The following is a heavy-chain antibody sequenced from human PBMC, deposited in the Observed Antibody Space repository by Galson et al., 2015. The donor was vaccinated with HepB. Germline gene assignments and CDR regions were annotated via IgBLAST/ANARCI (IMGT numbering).Heavy chain of an antibody. CDR2: ISSSGSTI. D-gene: IGHD4-11*01. CDR1: GFTFSDYY. J-gene: IGHJ3*02. V-gene: IGHV3-11*01. CDR3: ASSVDYSNYYDAFDI. Sequence: SLRLSCAASGFTFSDYYMSWIRQAPGKGLEWVSYISSSGSTIYYADSVKGRFTISRDNAKNSLYLQMNSLRAEDTAVYYCASSVDYSNYYDAFDIWGQGTMVTVSS.